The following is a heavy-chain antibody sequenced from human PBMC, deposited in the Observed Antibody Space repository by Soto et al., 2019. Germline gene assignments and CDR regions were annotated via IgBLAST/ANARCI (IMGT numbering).Heavy chain of an antibody. Sequence: PGGSLRLSCAASGFTFTTYAMSWVRQAPGKGLEWVSYISRSSSTTYYADSVKGRFTISRDNAKNSLYLQMNSLRAEYTAVYYCATDKLGYCSDGRCYRPGYFENWGQGTPVTVSS. J-gene: IGHJ4*02. V-gene: IGHV3-48*01. CDR3: ATDKLGYCSDGRCYRPGYFEN. CDR2: ISRSSSTT. CDR1: GFTFTTYA. D-gene: IGHD2-15*01.